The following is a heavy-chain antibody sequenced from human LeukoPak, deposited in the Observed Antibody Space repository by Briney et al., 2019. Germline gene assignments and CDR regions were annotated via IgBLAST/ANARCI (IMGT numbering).Heavy chain of an antibody. CDR3: AKHPPNNWNYVAFDY. CDR2: ISGSAGTT. D-gene: IGHD1-7*01. CDR1: GFTFSSYA. J-gene: IGHJ4*02. V-gene: IGHV3-23*01. Sequence: PGGSLRLSCAASGFTFSSYAMSWVRQAPGKGLEWVSTISGSAGTTYYADSVKGRFTISRDNSKNTLYLQMNSLRAEDTAVYYCAKHPPNNWNYVAFDYWGQGTLVTVSS.